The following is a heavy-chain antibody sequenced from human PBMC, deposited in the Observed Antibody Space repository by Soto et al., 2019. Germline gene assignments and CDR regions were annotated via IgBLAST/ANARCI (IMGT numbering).Heavy chain of an antibody. CDR2: AYYRSKWYN. D-gene: IGHD3-22*01. CDR3: ARDVRANYGSSGYYWNGFDP. Sequence: PSQTLSLTCVISGDSASSNSAAWSWIRQSPSRGLEWLGRAYYRSKWYNDYAVSVKSRITIDADTSKNQFSLQLNSVTPEDTAVYYCARDVRANYGSSGYYWNGFDPWGQGTLVTCSS. CDR1: GDSASSNSAA. V-gene: IGHV6-1*01. J-gene: IGHJ5*02.